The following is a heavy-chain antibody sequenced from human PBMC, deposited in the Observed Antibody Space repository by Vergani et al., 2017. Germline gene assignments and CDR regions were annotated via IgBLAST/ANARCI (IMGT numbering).Heavy chain of an antibody. CDR3: AKDRAGYSYGYSSFDY. CDR1: GFTFDDYA. D-gene: IGHD5-18*01. CDR2: ISWNSGSI. Sequence: EVQLVESGGGLVQPGRSLRLSCAASGFTFDDYAMHWVRQAPGKGLEWVSGISWNSGSIGYADSVKGRFTISRDNAKNSLYLQMNSLRAEDTALYYCAKDRAGYSYGYSSFDYWGQGTLVTVSS. J-gene: IGHJ4*02. V-gene: IGHV3-9*01.